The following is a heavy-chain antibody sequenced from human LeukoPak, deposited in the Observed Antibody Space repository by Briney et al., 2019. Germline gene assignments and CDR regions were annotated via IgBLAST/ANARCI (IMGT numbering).Heavy chain of an antibody. V-gene: IGHV3-21*01. Sequence: GGSLRLSCAASGFTFSSYSMNWVPQAPGKGLEWGSSISSSSSYIYYADSVKGRFTISRDNAKNSLYLQMNSLRTEDTAVYYCARYRDGYNFPVADMDVWGKGTTVTVSS. CDR2: ISSSSSYI. CDR3: ARYRDGYNFPVADMDV. CDR1: GFTFSSYS. D-gene: IGHD5-24*01. J-gene: IGHJ6*03.